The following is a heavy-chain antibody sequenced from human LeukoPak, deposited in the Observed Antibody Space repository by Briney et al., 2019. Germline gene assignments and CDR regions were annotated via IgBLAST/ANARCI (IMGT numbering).Heavy chain of an antibody. D-gene: IGHD3-9*01. Sequence: SSVKVSCKASGGTFSIYAISWVRQAPGQGLEWMGGIIPIYGTANYAQKFQGRVTITTDESTSTAYMELSSLRSEDTAVYYCARARYYDILTGYYLFVFWGQGTLVTVSS. V-gene: IGHV1-69*05. CDR1: GGTFSIYA. J-gene: IGHJ4*02. CDR2: IIPIYGTA. CDR3: ARARYYDILTGYYLFVF.